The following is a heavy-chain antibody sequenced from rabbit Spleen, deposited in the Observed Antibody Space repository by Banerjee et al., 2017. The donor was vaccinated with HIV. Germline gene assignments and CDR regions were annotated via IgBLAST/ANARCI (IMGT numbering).Heavy chain of an antibody. D-gene: IGHD8-1*01. V-gene: IGHV1S45*01. CDR3: ARDTGSSFSSYGMDL. Sequence: QEQLKETGGGLVQPGGSLALSCKASGFDFSSSYMNWVRQAPGKGLEWISCIAGSSSGFTYSATWAKGRFTCSKTSSTTVTLQMTSLTVADTATYFCARDTGSSFSSYGMDLWGQGTLVTVS. CDR1: GFDFSSSYM. CDR2: IAGSSSGFT. J-gene: IGHJ6*01.